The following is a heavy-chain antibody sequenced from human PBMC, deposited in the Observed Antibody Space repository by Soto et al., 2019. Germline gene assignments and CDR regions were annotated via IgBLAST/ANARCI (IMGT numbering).Heavy chain of an antibody. V-gene: IGHV1-18*01. D-gene: IGHD2-2*01. CDR1: GCTFTSYG. J-gene: IGHJ4*02. CDR2: ISAYNGNT. Sequence: GASVKVSCKASGCTFTSYGISWVRQAPGQGLEWMGWISAYNGNTNYAQKLQGRVTMTTDTSTSTAYMELRSLRSDDTAVYYCARDTGVVPAATIDYWGQGTLVTVS. CDR3: ARDTGVVPAATIDY.